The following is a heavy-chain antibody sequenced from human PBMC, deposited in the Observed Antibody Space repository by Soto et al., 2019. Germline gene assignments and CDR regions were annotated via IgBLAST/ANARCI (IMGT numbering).Heavy chain of an antibody. V-gene: IGHV3-11*06. CDR2: ISGLDTDI. D-gene: IGHD3-16*01. J-gene: IGHJ4*02. CDR3: SKNSTSWRTNHPGGFDY. CDR1: GVNFVDLG. Sequence: GGPLRHCYTAAGVNFVDLGVAWISKTPGKGLEWISQISGLDTDIKYADSVKGRFTASRDNAKRSLSLQMDSLRVEETAIYYWSKNSTSWRTNHPGGFDYWGPGTLV.